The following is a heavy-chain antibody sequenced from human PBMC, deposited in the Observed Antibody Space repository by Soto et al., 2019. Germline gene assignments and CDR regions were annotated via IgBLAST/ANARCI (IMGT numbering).Heavy chain of an antibody. CDR3: ARDRPRIEYYYDSSGSDAFDI. CDR2: INAGNGNT. J-gene: IGHJ3*02. CDR1: GYTFTSYA. Sequence: ASVKVSGKASGYTFTSYAMHWVRQAPGQRLEWMGWINAGNGNTKYSQKFQGRVTITRDTSASTAYMELSSLRSEDTAVYYCARDRPRIEYYYDSSGSDAFDIWGQGTMVTVSS. V-gene: IGHV1-3*01. D-gene: IGHD3-22*01.